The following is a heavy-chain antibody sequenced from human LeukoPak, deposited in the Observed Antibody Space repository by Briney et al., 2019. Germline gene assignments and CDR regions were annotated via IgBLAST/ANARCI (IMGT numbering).Heavy chain of an antibody. J-gene: IGHJ4*02. CDR1: GFTFSDYY. Sequence: GGSLRLSCAASGFTFSDYYMSWIRQAPGKGLEGVSYISSSGSTIYYADSVKGRFTISRDNAKNSLYLQMNSLRAEDTVVYFCARVWSGEAFDYCGQGCLVTVSS. D-gene: IGHD3-10*01. CDR2: ISSSGSTI. CDR3: ARVWSGEAFDY. V-gene: IGHV3-11*04.